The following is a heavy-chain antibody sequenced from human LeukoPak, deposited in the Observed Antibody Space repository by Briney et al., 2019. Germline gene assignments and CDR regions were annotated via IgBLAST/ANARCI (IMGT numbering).Heavy chain of an antibody. CDR1: GFTFSSYS. CDR3: AKERIQLWATIDY. J-gene: IGHJ4*02. CDR2: ISSSSTI. V-gene: IGHV3-48*01. D-gene: IGHD5-18*01. Sequence: GGSLRLSCAASGFTFSSYSMNWVRQAPGKGLEWVSSISSSSTIYYADSVKGRFTISRDNAKNSLYLQMNSLRAEDTAVYYCAKERIQLWATIDYWGQGTLVTVSS.